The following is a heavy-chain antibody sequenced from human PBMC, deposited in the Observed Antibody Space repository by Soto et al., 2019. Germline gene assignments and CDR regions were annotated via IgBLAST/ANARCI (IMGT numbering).Heavy chain of an antibody. J-gene: IGHJ6*02. Sequence: QVHLVQSGAEVKKPGSSVKVSCKASGGTFSSYAISWVRQAPGQGLEWMGGIIPMFGTANYAQKFQGRVTITADESTRTAYMELSRLRSEDTAVYYCARDPETFITMVRGTDGMDFWGQGTTVTVSS. CDR1: GGTFSSYA. CDR2: IIPMFGTA. CDR3: ARDPETFITMVRGTDGMDF. D-gene: IGHD3-10*01. V-gene: IGHV1-69*01.